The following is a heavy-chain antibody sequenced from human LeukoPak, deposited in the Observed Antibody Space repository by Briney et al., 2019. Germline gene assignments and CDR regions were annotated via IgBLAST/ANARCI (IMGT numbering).Heavy chain of an antibody. CDR1: GFTLRNYA. V-gene: IGHV3-23*01. D-gene: IGHD2-15*01. CDR2: IAGSGGGT. J-gene: IGHJ6*02. Sequence: GGSLRLSCAASGFTLRNYAMSWVRQAPGKGLDWVSVIAGSGGGTYYADSVKGRFTISRDTSKNTLYLQMNSLRAEDTAVYYCAKALTGEDYGMDVWGQGTTVTVSS. CDR3: AKALTGEDYGMDV.